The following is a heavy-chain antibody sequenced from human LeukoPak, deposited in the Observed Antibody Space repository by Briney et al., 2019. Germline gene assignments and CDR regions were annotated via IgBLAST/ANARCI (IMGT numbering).Heavy chain of an antibody. CDR3: ARADCSSSTCYLRRSWFDP. CDR1: VFSFNYYD. Sequence: PGGSLRLSCAGSVFSFNYYDMIWVRQAPGKGLEWVSSISPKSDFIYYSDSVRGRFTISRDNAENSLYLQMNSLRAEDAAVYYCARADCSSSTCYLRRSWFDPWGQGTLVTVSS. D-gene: IGHD2-2*01. CDR2: ISPKSDFI. J-gene: IGHJ5*02. V-gene: IGHV3-21*01.